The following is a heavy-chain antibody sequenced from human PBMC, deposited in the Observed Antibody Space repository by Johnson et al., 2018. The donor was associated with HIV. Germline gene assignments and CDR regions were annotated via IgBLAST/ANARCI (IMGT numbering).Heavy chain of an antibody. CDR1: GFSFTNAW. D-gene: IGHD5-18*01. CDR2: ISGGGGST. J-gene: IGHJ3*02. Sequence: EVQLVESGGGLVKTGGSLRLSCAASGFSFTNAWMSWVRQAPGKGLEWVSGISGGGGSTYYADSVKGRFTISRDNSKNTLYLQMNSLRAEDTAVYYCAREEVTIFDMWGQGTMVTVSS. CDR3: AREEVTIFDM. V-gene: IGHV3-23*04.